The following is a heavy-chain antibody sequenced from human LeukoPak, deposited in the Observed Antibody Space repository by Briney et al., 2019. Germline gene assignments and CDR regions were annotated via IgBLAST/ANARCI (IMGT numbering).Heavy chain of an antibody. CDR2: IIPILGIA. D-gene: IGHD5-18*01. CDR3: ASSTPQPSIMGWFDP. V-gene: IGHV1-69*04. J-gene: IGHJ5*02. Sequence: ASVKVSCKASGGTFSSYAISWVRQAPGQGLEWMGRIIPILGIANYAQKFQGRVTITADKSTSTAYMELSSLRSEDTAVYCCASSTPQPSIMGWFDPWGQGTLVTVSS. CDR1: GGTFSSYA.